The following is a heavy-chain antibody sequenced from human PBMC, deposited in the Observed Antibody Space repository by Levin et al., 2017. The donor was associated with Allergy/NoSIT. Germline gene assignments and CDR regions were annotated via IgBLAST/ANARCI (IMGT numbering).Heavy chain of an antibody. D-gene: IGHD1-14*01. V-gene: IGHV3-21*01. CDR2: ISSSSSCI. J-gene: IGHJ4*02. CDR3: SRDLSFGNPQGFDC. CDR1: GFTFRSYS. Sequence: GGSLRLSCAASGFTFRSYSMNWVRQAPGKGLEWVSTISSSSSCIYYAESVKGRFTISRDNAKNSVYLQMSSLRAEDTAVYYCSRDLSFGNPQGFDCWGQGTLVTVSS.